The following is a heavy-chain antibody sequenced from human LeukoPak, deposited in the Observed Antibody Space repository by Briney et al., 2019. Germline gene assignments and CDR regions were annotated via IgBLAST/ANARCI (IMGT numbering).Heavy chain of an antibody. J-gene: IGHJ4*02. CDR2: IKQDGSEK. CDR3: ARVDYDFWSGYLFDY. Sequence: GGSLRLSCAASGFTFSSYWMSWVRQAPGKGLEWVANIKQDGSEKYYVDSVKGRFTISRDNAKNSLYLQMNRLRAEDTAVYYCARVDYDFWSGYLFDYWGQGTLVTVSS. D-gene: IGHD3-3*01. CDR1: GFTFSSYW. V-gene: IGHV3-7*01.